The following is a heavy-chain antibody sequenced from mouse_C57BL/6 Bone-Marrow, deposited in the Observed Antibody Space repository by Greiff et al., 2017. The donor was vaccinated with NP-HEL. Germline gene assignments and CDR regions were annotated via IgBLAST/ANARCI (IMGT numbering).Heavy chain of an antibody. V-gene: IGHV1-50*01. J-gene: IGHJ1*03. D-gene: IGHD1-1*01. CDR2: IDPSDSYT. CDR1: GYTFTSYW. Sequence: VKLQQPGAELVKPGASVKLSCKASGYTFTSYWMQWVKQRPGQGLEWIGEIDPSDSYTNYNQKFKGKATLTVDTSSSTAYMKLSSLTSEDSAVYYCARDGSSYLWYFDVWGTGTTVTVSS. CDR3: ARDGSSYLWYFDV.